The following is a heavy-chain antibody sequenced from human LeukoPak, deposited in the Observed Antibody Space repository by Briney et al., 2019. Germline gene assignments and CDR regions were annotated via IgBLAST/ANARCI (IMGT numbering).Heavy chain of an antibody. CDR3: AKGQNSRGYSRDY. CDR1: GLTFSSYA. J-gene: IGHJ4*02. Sequence: GGSLRLSCAASGLTFSSYAMSWVRQAPGKGLEWVSAISGSGGSTYYADSVKGRFTISRDNSKNTLYLQMNSLRAEDTAVYYCAKGQNSRGYSRDYWGQGTLVTVSS. CDR2: ISGSGGST. V-gene: IGHV3-23*01. D-gene: IGHD5-18*01.